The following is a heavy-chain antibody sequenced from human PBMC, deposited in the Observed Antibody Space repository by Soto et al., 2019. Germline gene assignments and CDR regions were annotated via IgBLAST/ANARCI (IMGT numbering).Heavy chain of an antibody. Sequence: GGSLRLSCAASGFTFSSYAMHWVRQAPGKGLEWVAVISYDGSNKYYADSVKGRFTISRDNSKNTLYLQMNSLRAEDTAVYYCARKGYCTNGVFYTGAFDYWGQGTLVTVSS. CDR3: ARKGYCTNGVFYTGAFDY. CDR2: ISYDGSNK. V-gene: IGHV3-30-3*01. D-gene: IGHD2-8*01. J-gene: IGHJ4*02. CDR1: GFTFSSYA.